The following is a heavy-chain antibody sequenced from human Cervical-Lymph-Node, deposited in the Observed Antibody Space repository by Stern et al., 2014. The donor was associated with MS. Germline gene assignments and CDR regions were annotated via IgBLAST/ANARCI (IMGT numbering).Heavy chain of an antibody. V-gene: IGHV3-23*04. CDR2: ISDFGDRT. CDR3: VRDPPLDARFLGLDP. D-gene: IGHD3-3*01. Sequence: VQLVESWGGLVPPGGSLRLSCAVSGFTFNTYGMSWVRQAPGMGLEWISAISDFGDRTYYADSVQGRFTISRDNSKNPLYLQMNSLSAEDTAVYYCVRDPPLDARFLGLDPWGQGTLVTVSS. J-gene: IGHJ5*02. CDR1: GFTFNTYG.